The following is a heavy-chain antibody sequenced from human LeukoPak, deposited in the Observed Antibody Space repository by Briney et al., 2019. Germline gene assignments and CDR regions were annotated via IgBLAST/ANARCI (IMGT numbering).Heavy chain of an antibody. D-gene: IGHD5-24*01. Sequence: GGSLRLSCAASGFIVSSNYMSWVRQAPGKGLEWVSVIYSGGSTYYADSVKGRFTISRDNSKNTLYLQMGSLRAEDMAVYYCARDGIATNDYWGQGTLVTVSS. CDR1: GFIVSSNY. J-gene: IGHJ4*02. CDR2: IYSGGST. V-gene: IGHV3-66*01. CDR3: ARDGIATNDY.